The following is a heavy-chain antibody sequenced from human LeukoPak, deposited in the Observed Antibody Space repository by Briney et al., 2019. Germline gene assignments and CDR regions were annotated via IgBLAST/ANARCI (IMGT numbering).Heavy chain of an antibody. CDR1: GFTFSNAW. CDR2: IKSKTDGGTT. CDR3: TTTYPARIAAAGKAPYFDY. D-gene: IGHD6-13*01. V-gene: IGHV3-15*01. J-gene: IGHJ4*02. Sequence: GGSLRLSCAASGFTFSNAWMSWVRQAPGKGLEWVGRIKSKTDGGTTDYAAPVKGRFTISRDDSKNTLYLQMNSPKTEDTAVYYCTTTYPARIAAAGKAPYFDYWGQGTLVTVSS.